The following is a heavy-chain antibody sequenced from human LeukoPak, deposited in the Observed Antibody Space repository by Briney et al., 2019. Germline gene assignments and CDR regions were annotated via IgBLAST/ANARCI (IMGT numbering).Heavy chain of an antibody. CDR3: ARSLTYYYDSSGYHVGAFDI. D-gene: IGHD3-22*01. CDR2: INPNSGGT. CDR1: GYTFTGYC. V-gene: IGHV1-2*02. Sequence: ASVKVSCKASGYTFTGYCMHWVRQAPGQGLEWMGWINPNSGGTNYAQKFQGRVTMTRDTSISTAYMELSRLRSDDTAVYYCARSLTYYYDSSGYHVGAFDIWGQGTMVTVSS. J-gene: IGHJ3*02.